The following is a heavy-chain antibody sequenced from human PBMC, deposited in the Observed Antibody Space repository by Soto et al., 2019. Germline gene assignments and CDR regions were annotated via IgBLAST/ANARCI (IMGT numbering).Heavy chain of an antibody. J-gene: IGHJ4*02. CDR1: GFTFSSYA. CDR2: ISGSGDTT. Sequence: PGGSLRLSCAASGFTFSSYAMTWVRQAPGRGLEWVSSISGSGDTTYYADSVKGRFTISRDNSKNTLYLQMNSLRAEDTAVYYCAKVKTWTYLDYWGQGTVVTDSS. D-gene: IGHD5-12*01. V-gene: IGHV3-23*01. CDR3: AKVKTWTYLDY.